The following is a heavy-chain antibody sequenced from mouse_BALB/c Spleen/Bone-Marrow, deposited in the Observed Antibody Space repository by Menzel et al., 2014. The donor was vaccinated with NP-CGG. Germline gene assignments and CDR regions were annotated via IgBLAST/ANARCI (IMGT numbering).Heavy chain of an antibody. CDR2: ISSGGNYT. D-gene: IGHD2-2*01. V-gene: IGHV5-9-3*01. CDR3: ARHGGYDAGAWFAY. CDR1: GFTFSSYA. J-gene: IGHJ3*01. Sequence: EVKLVESGGGLVKPGGSLKPSCAASGFTFSSYAMSWVRQTPEKRLEWVATISSGGNYTYYPDSVKGRFSISRDNAKNTLYLQMSSLRSEDTAVYYCARHGGYDAGAWFAYWGQGTLVTVSA.